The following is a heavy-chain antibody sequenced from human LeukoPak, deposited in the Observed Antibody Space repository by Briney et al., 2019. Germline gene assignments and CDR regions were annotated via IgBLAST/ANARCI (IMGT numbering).Heavy chain of an antibody. CDR3: GKWGDYDILTGYYFSDF. J-gene: IGHJ4*02. V-gene: IGHV3-23*01. Sequence: PGGSLRLSCAASGFIFRNYAMSWVRQAPGKGLEWVSAITGSGDTTYYADSVKGRFTISRDNSKNTLYVEMNTLRAEDTAVYYWGKWGDYDILTGYYFSDFGGEGPLVPVPS. CDR1: GFIFRNYA. D-gene: IGHD3-9*01. CDR2: ITGSGDTT.